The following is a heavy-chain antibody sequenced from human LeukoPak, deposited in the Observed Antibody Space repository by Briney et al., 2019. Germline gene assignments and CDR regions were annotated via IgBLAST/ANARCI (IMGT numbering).Heavy chain of an antibody. D-gene: IGHD3-22*01. CDR1: GFTFSSYS. V-gene: IGHV3-48*01. CDR2: ISSSSSTI. Sequence: GGSLRLSCAASGFTFSSYSMNWVRQAPGKGLEWVSYISSSSSTIYYADSVKGRFTISRDNSKNTLYLQMNSLRAEDTAVYYCAKVSDSSGSDYWGQGTLVTVSS. J-gene: IGHJ4*02. CDR3: AKVSDSSGSDY.